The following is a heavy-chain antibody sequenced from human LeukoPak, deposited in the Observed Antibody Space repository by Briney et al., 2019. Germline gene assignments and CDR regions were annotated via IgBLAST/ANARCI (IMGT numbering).Heavy chain of an antibody. D-gene: IGHD1-1*01. CDR1: GFTFSSFD. CDR2: IGTASDT. J-gene: IGHJ6*03. CDR3: ARGPPRGKYYYMDL. Sequence: LPGGSLRLSCAASGFTFSSFDMHWVRQPTGQGLEWVSTIGTASDTYYPGSVEGRFTLSRDNAKNSLYLQMNSLTAGDTAVYYCARGPPRGKYYYMDLWGKGTTVTVSS. V-gene: IGHV3-13*01.